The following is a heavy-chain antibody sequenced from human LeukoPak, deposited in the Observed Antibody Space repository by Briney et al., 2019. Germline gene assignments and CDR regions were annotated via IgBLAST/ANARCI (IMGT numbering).Heavy chain of an antibody. V-gene: IGHV1-69*04. Sequence: ASVKVSCKASGGTFSSYAISWVRQAPGQGLEWMGRIIPILGIANYAQKFQGRVTITADKSTSTAYMELSSLRSEDTAVYYCARDVSPFWGDYDFWSGYSNWFDPWGQGTLVTVSS. J-gene: IGHJ5*02. CDR2: IIPILGIA. CDR1: GGTFSSYA. CDR3: ARDVSPFWGDYDFWSGYSNWFDP. D-gene: IGHD3-3*01.